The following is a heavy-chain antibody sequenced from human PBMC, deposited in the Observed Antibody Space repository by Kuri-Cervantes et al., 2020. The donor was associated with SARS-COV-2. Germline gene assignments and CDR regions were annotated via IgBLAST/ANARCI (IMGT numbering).Heavy chain of an antibody. CDR3: ARESYYSAFDY. J-gene: IGHJ4*02. Sequence: LSLTCAASGFTFSSYGMHWVRQAPGKGLEWVAVISYDGSNKYYADSVKGRFTISRDNSKNTLYLQMNSLRAEDTAVYYCARESYYSAFDYWGQGTLVTVSS. D-gene: IGHD1-26*01. CDR1: GFTFSSYG. V-gene: IGHV3-30*19. CDR2: ISYDGSNK.